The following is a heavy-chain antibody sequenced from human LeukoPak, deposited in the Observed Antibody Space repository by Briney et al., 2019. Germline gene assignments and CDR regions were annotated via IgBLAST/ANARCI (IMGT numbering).Heavy chain of an antibody. Sequence: GGSLRLSCVASGFTFSSFSMNWVRQAPGKGLEWISYISASSSTMYYADSVKGRFTISRDNAKNSLYLQMNSLRAEDTAVYYCARDPVGATKGGYWGQGTLVTVSS. V-gene: IGHV3-48*01. CDR2: ISASSSTM. CDR3: ARDPVGATKGGY. D-gene: IGHD1-26*01. CDR1: GFTFSSFS. J-gene: IGHJ4*02.